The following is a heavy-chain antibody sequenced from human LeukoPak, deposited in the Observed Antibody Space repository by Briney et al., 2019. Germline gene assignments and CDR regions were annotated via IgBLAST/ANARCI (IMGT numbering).Heavy chain of an antibody. CDR1: GFTFSSYE. V-gene: IGHV3-48*03. J-gene: IGHJ6*03. D-gene: IGHD3-22*01. Sequence: PGGSLRLSCAASGFTFSSYEMNWVRQAPGKGLEWVSYISSSGRTIYYADSVKGRFTISRDNAKNSLDLQMNSLRAEDTAVYYCARGITYYYDSSGYPTFYYMDVWGKGTTVTVSS. CDR2: ISSSGRTI. CDR3: ARGITYYYDSSGYPTFYYMDV.